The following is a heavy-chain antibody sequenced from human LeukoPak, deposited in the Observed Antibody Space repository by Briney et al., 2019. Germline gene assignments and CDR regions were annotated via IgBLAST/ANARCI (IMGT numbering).Heavy chain of an antibody. J-gene: IGHJ3*01. D-gene: IGHD3-10*01. CDR3: ARDLGHYYGSGSYYC. Sequence: GGSLRLSCAASAFTSSSYSMNWDRHAPGEGLEWVSSIISSSRYIYYADSVKGRFTISTDNAKNSLYLQMNSLRAEDTAVYYCARDLGHYYGSGSYYCWGQGTMVTVSS. CDR2: IISSSRYI. CDR1: AFTSSSYS. V-gene: IGHV3-21*01.